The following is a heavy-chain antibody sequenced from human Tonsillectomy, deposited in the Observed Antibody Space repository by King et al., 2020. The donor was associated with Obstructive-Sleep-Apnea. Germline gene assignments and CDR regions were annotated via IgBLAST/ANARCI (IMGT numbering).Heavy chain of an antibody. Sequence: VQLVESGGGLVQPGRSLRLSCAASGFTFDDYAMHWVRQAPGKGLEWVSGINWNSGSIGYADSVKGRFTISRDNAKNSLYLQMNSLRAEDTALYYCAKDIILGGGGDYYGMDVWGQGTTVTVSS. J-gene: IGHJ6*02. CDR1: GFTFDDYA. CDR3: AKDIILGGGGDYYGMDV. CDR2: INWNSGSI. V-gene: IGHV3-9*01. D-gene: IGHD3-16*01.